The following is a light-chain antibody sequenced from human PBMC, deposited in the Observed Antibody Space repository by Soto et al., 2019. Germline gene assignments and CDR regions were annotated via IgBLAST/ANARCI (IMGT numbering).Light chain of an antibody. CDR2: DAS. V-gene: IGKV3-11*01. Sequence: EIVLTQSPATLSLSPGERATLCCRASLSFSTHLAWYQQKPGQAPRLLIYDASNRATGIPARFSGSGSGTDFTLTISSLEPKDFAVYYCQQRSNWPSITFGQGTRLEI. CDR1: LSFSTH. CDR3: QQRSNWPSIT. J-gene: IGKJ5*01.